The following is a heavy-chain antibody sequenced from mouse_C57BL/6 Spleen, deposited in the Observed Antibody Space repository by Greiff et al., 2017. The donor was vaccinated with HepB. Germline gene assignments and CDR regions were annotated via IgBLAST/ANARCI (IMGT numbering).Heavy chain of an antibody. J-gene: IGHJ4*01. Sequence: QVQLQQPGAELVKPGASVKLSCKASGYTFTSYWMHWVKQRPGQGLEWIGMIHPNSGSTNYNEKFKSKATLTVDKSSSTAYMQLSSLTSEDSALYYCARGGYDGGYYAMDYWGQGTSVTVSS. V-gene: IGHV1-64*01. CDR1: GYTFTSYW. CDR3: ARGGYDGGYYAMDY. D-gene: IGHD2-3*01. CDR2: IHPNSGST.